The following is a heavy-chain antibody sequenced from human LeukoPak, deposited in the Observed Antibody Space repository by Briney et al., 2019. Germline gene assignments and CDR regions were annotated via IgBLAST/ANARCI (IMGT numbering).Heavy chain of an antibody. V-gene: IGHV3-73*01. Sequence: GGSLKLSCAASGFTFSGSAMHWVRQASGKGLEWVGRIRSKANSYATAYAASVKGRFTISRDDSKNTAYLQMSSLKTEDTAVYYCTRPTLPMVRGVIAAFDIWGQGTMVTVSS. CDR2: IRSKANSYAT. CDR3: TRPTLPMVRGVIAAFDI. D-gene: IGHD3-10*01. J-gene: IGHJ3*02. CDR1: GFTFSGSA.